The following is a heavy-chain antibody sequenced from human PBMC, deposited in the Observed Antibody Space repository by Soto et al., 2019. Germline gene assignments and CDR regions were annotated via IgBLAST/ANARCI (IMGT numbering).Heavy chain of an antibody. CDR2: INHSGST. D-gene: IGHD2-15*01. Sequence: SETLSLTCAVYGGSFSGYYWSWIRQPPGKGLEWIGEINHSGSTNYNPSLKSRVTISVDTSKNQFSLKLSSVTAADTAVYYCARIGYCSGGSGDDRLYYYYYYMDVWGKGTTVTVSS. V-gene: IGHV4-34*01. CDR3: ARIGYCSGGSGDDRLYYYYYYMDV. J-gene: IGHJ6*03. CDR1: GGSFSGYY.